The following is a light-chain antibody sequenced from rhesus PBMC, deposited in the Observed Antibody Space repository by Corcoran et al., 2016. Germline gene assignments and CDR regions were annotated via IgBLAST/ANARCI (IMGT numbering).Light chain of an antibody. Sequence: QAALTQPPSVSGSPGQLVTISCTGTSSDIGGYNYVSWYQQHPGKAPKLMIYDVSKRPSGVSDRFSGSKSGNTASLTISGLQADDEADYYCSSYASSSTFIFCAGTRLTVL. CDR2: DVS. J-gene: IGLJ1*01. CDR3: SSYASSSTFI. CDR1: SSDIGGYNY. V-gene: IGLV2-23*01.